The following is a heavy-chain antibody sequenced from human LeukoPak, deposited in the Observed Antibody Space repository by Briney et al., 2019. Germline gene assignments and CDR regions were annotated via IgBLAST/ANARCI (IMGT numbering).Heavy chain of an antibody. J-gene: IGHJ5*02. Sequence: PSETLSLTCTVSGGSLSSYYWSWIRQPPGKGLEWIGDIYYSGSTNYNPSLKSRVTISVDTSKNQFSLKLSSVTAADTAVYYCARDSSTSHSYNWFDPWGQGALVTVSS. D-gene: IGHD2-2*01. CDR2: IYYSGST. V-gene: IGHV4-59*01. CDR3: ARDSSTSHSYNWFDP. CDR1: GGSLSSYY.